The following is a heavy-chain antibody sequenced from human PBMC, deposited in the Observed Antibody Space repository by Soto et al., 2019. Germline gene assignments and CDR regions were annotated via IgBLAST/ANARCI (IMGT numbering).Heavy chain of an antibody. Sequence: QVQLVQSGAEVRKSGSSVKVSCKLSGASFDSYTITLVRQAPGQGLEWVGGIIPIFGTTNYAQKFQGRLTITADGFTSAAYMDLSSLTSEDTAVYYCARGPLYDLESGMYWYFDLWGRGTLVTVSS. CDR3: ARGPLYDLESGMYWYFDL. V-gene: IGHV1-69*01. CDR2: IIPIFGTT. J-gene: IGHJ2*01. CDR1: GASFDSYT. D-gene: IGHD1-26*01.